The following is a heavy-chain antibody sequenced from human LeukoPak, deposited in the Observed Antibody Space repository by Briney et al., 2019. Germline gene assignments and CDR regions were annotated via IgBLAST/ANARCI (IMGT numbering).Heavy chain of an antibody. Sequence: ASVKVSCKASGYTFTSYGISWVRQAPGQGLEWMGWINPNSGGTNYAQKFQGRVTMTRDTSISTAYMELSRLRSDDTAVYYCAREYYDSRGAFDIWGQGTMVTVSS. J-gene: IGHJ3*02. CDR2: INPNSGGT. V-gene: IGHV1-2*02. D-gene: IGHD3-3*01. CDR3: AREYYDSRGAFDI. CDR1: GYTFTSYG.